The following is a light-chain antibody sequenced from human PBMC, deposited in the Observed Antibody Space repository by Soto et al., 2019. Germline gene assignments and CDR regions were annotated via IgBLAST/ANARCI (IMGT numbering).Light chain of an antibody. CDR1: QSTSPW. Sequence: DIQMTQSPSTLSASVGDRVTITCRASQSTSPWLTWYQQRPGKTPKLLISAAYKLESGVPSRFSGSGSGTEFTLTISSLHPDDFATYYCQQYITSPYAFGQGTKVEIK. CDR3: QQYITSPYA. V-gene: IGKV1-5*03. CDR2: AAY. J-gene: IGKJ1*01.